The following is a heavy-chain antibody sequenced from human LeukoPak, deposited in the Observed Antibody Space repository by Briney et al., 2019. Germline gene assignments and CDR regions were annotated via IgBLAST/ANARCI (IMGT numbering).Heavy chain of an antibody. CDR2: IYYSGST. Sequence: PSETLSLTCTVSGGSISSYYWSWIRQPPGKGLEWIGYIYYSGSTNYNPSLKSRVTISVDTSKNQFSLKLSSVTAADTAVYYCAREDITMIARFDYWGQGTLVTVSS. CDR3: AREDITMIARFDY. V-gene: IGHV4-59*12. D-gene: IGHD3-22*01. J-gene: IGHJ4*02. CDR1: GGSISSYY.